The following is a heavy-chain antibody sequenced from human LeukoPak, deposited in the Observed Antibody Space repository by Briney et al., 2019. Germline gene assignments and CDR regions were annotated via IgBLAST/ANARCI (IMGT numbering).Heavy chain of an antibody. D-gene: IGHD6-19*01. CDR2: ITHDGGDE. V-gene: IGHV3-30*03. J-gene: IGHJ4*02. CDR3: ARGNQWLIDY. Sequence: PGGSLRLSCAASGLTFSSYGMHWVRQAPGKGLEWVSLITHDGGDERYADSVKGRFTISRDNSKSTLYIQMNSLRVEDTAVYYCARGNQWLIDYWGQGTQVTVSS. CDR1: GLTFSSYG.